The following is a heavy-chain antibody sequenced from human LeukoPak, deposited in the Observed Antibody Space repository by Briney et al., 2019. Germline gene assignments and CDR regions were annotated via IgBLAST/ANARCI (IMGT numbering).Heavy chain of an antibody. CDR1: GGSVSGYY. CDR3: ARIHRYCSGGACYVLDN. D-gene: IGHD2-15*01. V-gene: IGHV4-59*02. J-gene: IGHJ4*02. Sequence: SETLSLTCVVSGGSVSGYYWGWIRQPPGRGLEWIGYVYYSGSTNYNPSFKSRITISVDTSRNQFSLRLSSVTAADTAVYYCARIHRYCSGGACYVLDNWGQGTLVAVSS. CDR2: VYYSGST.